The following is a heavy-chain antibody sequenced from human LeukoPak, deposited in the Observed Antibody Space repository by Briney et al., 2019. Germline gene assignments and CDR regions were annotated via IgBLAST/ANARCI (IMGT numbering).Heavy chain of an antibody. CDR1: GGSFSGYY. D-gene: IGHD5-24*01. CDR2: INHSGST. Sequence: SETLSLTCAVYGGSFSGYYWSWIRQPPGKGLEWIGEINHSGSTNYNPSFKSRVTISVDTSKNQFSLKLSSVTAADTAVYYCARGSGRDGYNYKYWGQGTLVTVSS. J-gene: IGHJ4*02. V-gene: IGHV4-34*01. CDR3: ARGSGRDGYNYKY.